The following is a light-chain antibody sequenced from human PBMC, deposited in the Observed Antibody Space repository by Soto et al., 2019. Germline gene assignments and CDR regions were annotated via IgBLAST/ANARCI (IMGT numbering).Light chain of an antibody. CDR2: DAY. Sequence: EVVLTQSPVTLSLSPGERATLSCRASQSFRGLLAWYQQKPGQAPRLLIYDAYNRATGIPPRFSGSGSGTDFPLTTSSLEPEDSAVYYCQQRHMWPITFGQGTRLEIK. V-gene: IGKV3-11*01. CDR3: QQRHMWPIT. CDR1: QSFRGL. J-gene: IGKJ5*01.